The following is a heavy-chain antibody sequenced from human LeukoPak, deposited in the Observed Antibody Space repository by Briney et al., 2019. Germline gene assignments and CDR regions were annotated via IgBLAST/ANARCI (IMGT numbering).Heavy chain of an antibody. D-gene: IGHD1-26*01. CDR2: IYYSGST. Sequence: SETLSLTCTVSGGSISSYYWSWIRQPPGKGLEWIGYIYYSGSTSYSPSLKSRVTISVDTPKNQFSLKLSSVTAADTAVYYCARVGGSNYYYYGLDVWGRGTTVTVSS. J-gene: IGHJ6*02. CDR1: GGSISSYY. V-gene: IGHV4-59*01. CDR3: ARVGGSNYYYYGLDV.